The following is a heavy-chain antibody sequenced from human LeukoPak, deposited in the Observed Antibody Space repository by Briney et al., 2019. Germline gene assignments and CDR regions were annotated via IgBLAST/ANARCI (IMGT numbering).Heavy chain of an antibody. D-gene: IGHD3-10*01. Sequence: GGSLRLSCAASGLTFSSYAMNWVRQAPGKGLEWVSAISGSGGNTYYADSVKGRFTISRDNAKNSLYPQMNSLRAEDTAVYYCARPMDRATTYYYDSGGYWGQGTLVTVSS. V-gene: IGHV3-23*01. CDR2: ISGSGGNT. CDR1: GLTFSSYA. CDR3: ARPMDRATTYYYDSGGY. J-gene: IGHJ4*02.